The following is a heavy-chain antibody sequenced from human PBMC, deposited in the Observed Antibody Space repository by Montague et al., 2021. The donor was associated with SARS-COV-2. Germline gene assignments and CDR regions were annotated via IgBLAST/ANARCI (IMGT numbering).Heavy chain of an antibody. V-gene: IGHV4-59*01. CDR3: ARGNTWEGYSYGFDY. J-gene: IGHJ4*02. CDR1: GGSISSYY. D-gene: IGHD5-18*01. Sequence: SETLSLTCTVSGGSISSYYWSWIRQPPGKGLEWIGYIYYSGSTNHNPSLKSRVTISVDTSKNQFSLKLSSVTAADTAVYYCARGNTWEGYSYGFDYWGQGTLVTVSS. CDR2: IYYSGST.